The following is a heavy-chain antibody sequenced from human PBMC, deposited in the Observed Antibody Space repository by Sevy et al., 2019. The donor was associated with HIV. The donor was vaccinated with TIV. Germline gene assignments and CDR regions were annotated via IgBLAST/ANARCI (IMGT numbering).Heavy chain of an antibody. CDR3: ARVNSGSYYWGMYFDY. Sequence: GGSLRLSCAASGFTVSSNYMSWVRQAPGKGLEWVSVIYSGGSKYYADSVKGRFTISRDNSKNTLYLQMNSLRAEDTAVYYCARVNSGSYYWGMYFDYWGQGTLVTVSS. D-gene: IGHD3-10*01. CDR1: GFTVSSNY. CDR2: IYSGGSK. V-gene: IGHV3-53*01. J-gene: IGHJ4*02.